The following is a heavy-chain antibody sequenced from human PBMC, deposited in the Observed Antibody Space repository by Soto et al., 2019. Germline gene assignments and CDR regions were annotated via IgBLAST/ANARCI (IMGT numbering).Heavy chain of an antibody. J-gene: IGHJ6*02. CDR1: GGSVSTYY. Sequence: ETLSLTCTVSGGSVSTYYWSWIRQPPGKGLEWIGYMYNTGSTVYNPSFKSRVTISVDTSKNQFSLKLNSVTAADTAVYYCARDLWGYCGTDCYPLDVWGQGTTVTVS. CDR3: ARDLWGYCGTDCYPLDV. V-gene: IGHV4-59*02. CDR2: MYNTGST. D-gene: IGHD2-21*02.